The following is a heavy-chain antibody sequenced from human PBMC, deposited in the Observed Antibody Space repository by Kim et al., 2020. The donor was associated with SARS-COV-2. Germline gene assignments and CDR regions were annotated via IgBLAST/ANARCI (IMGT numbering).Heavy chain of an antibody. D-gene: IGHD3-16*01. J-gene: IGHJ6*02. CDR3: AGGGSDLYGMDV. Sequence: CNPSRRRRVTISVDPSKIQFSLKLSSVTAADTAVYYCAGGGSDLYGMDVWGQGTTVTVSS. V-gene: IGHV4-39*01.